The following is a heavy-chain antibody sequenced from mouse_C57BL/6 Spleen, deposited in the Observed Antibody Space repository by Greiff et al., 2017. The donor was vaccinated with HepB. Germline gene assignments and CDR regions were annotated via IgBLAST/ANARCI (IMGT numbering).Heavy chain of an antibody. J-gene: IGHJ3*01. CDR1: GYTFTSYW. D-gene: IGHD1-1*01. CDR3: ARGNFTTVVEGAY. Sequence: QVQLKQPGAELVKPGASVKLSCKASGYTFTSYWMHWVKQRPGQGLEWIGMIHPNSGSTNYNEKFKSKATLTVDKSSSTAYMQLSSLTSEDSAVYYCARGNFTTVVEGAYWGQGTLVTVSA. V-gene: IGHV1-64*01. CDR2: IHPNSGST.